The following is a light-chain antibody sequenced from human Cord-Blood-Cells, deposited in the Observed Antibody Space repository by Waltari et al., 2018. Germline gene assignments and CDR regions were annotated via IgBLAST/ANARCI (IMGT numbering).Light chain of an antibody. Sequence: DIQMTQSPSTLPASVGDRVTITCRASQSISSWLAWYQQKPGKAPKLLIYDASSLESWVPSRFSGSGSGTEFTLTISSLQPDDFATYYCQQYNSYWTFGQGTKVEIK. V-gene: IGKV1-5*01. J-gene: IGKJ1*01. CDR3: QQYNSYWT. CDR1: QSISSW. CDR2: DAS.